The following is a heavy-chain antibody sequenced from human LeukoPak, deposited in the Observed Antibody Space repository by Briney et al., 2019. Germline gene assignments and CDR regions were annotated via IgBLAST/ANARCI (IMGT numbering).Heavy chain of an antibody. Sequence: SETLSLTCTVSVGSIGSSAYYWGWIRQPPGKGLEWIGSIFYSGSTYYNPSLKSRVTISLDTSKNQFSLRLSSVTAADTAVYYCARQRQWLPGDYFDYWGQGTLVTVSS. CDR2: IFYSGST. CDR1: VGSIGSSAYY. D-gene: IGHD6-19*01. CDR3: ARQRQWLPGDYFDY. V-gene: IGHV4-39*01. J-gene: IGHJ4*02.